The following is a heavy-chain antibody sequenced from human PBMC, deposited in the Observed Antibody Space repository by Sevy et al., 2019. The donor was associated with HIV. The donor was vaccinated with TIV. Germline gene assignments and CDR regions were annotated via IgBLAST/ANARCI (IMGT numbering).Heavy chain of an antibody. D-gene: IGHD3-10*01. CDR3: AKDSRSGLDYYYGSGSPSSAYYYYGMDV. Sequence: GGSLRLSCAASGFTFSSYAMSWVRQAPGKGLEWVSAISGSGGSTYYADSVKGRFTISRDNSKNTLYLQMNSLRAEDTAVYYCAKDSRSGLDYYYGSGSPSSAYYYYGMDVWGQGPTVTVSS. CDR2: ISGSGGST. V-gene: IGHV3-23*01. CDR1: GFTFSSYA. J-gene: IGHJ6*02.